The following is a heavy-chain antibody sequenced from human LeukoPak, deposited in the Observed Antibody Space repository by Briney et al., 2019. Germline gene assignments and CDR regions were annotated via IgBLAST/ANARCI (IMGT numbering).Heavy chain of an antibody. CDR2: ISGSGGST. Sequence: GGSLRLSCAASGFTFSSYAMSWVRQAPGKGLEWVSAISGSGGSTYYADSVKGRFTISRDNSKNTLYLQMNSLRDEDTAVYYCASEGYSGYDLPGYFDYWGQGTLVTVSS. CDR3: ASEGYSGYDLPGYFDY. CDR1: GFTFSSYA. J-gene: IGHJ4*02. D-gene: IGHD5-12*01. V-gene: IGHV3-23*01.